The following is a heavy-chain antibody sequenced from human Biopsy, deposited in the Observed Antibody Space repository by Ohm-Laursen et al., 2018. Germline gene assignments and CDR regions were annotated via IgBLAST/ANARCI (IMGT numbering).Heavy chain of an antibody. J-gene: IGHJ4*02. V-gene: IGHV1-46*01. CDR3: AADSGSGSHFRFDY. CDR2: INPSGSDA. CDR1: GYTFTNYY. Sequence: ASVKASCKASGYTFTNYYMHWARQAPGQGLEWMGIINPSGSDATYAQKLQGRVTMTRDTSTSTAYMDLSSLRSEDTAVYFCAADSGSGSHFRFDYWGQGALVSVSS. D-gene: IGHD3-10*01.